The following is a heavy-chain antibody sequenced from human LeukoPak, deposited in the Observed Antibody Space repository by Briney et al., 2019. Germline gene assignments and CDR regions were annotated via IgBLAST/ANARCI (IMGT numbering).Heavy chain of an antibody. D-gene: IGHD3-16*01. Sequence: SQTLSLTCTVSGGSISSGSYYWRWIRQPAGTGLEWIGRIYTSGSTNYNPSLKSRVTISVDTSKNQFSLKPSSVTAADTAVYYCARATSRYYYYYMDVWGKGTTVTVSS. V-gene: IGHV4-61*02. CDR3: ARATSRYYYYYMDV. CDR2: IYTSGST. J-gene: IGHJ6*03. CDR1: GGSISSGSYY.